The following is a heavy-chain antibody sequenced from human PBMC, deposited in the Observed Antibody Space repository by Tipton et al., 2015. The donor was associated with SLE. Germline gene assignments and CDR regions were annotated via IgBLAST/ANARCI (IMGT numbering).Heavy chain of an antibody. CDR1: GGSISSTNYF. J-gene: IGHJ3*02. CDR2: IYAWGST. Sequence: TLSLTCTVSGGSISSTNYFWNWIRQPAGKTLEWIGRIYAWGSTDYNPSLRSRVAMSLDTSKNQFSLRLGSVTAADTAVYYCARYADDYGDNAHALDIWGQGTMVIVSS. V-gene: IGHV4-61*02. CDR3: ARYADDYGDNAHALDI. D-gene: IGHD4-17*01.